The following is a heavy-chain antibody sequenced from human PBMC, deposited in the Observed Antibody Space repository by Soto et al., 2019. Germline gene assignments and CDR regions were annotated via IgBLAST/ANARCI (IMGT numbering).Heavy chain of an antibody. CDR3: ARETLRDAIDI. V-gene: IGHV3-48*03. Sequence: PGGSLRLSCEASGFNFRGYEMNWVRQAPGKGLEWVSNIRANDESIYYADSVKGRVSVSRDNAKNSLFLEMNSLRVDDTAVYYCARETLRDAIDIWGQGTMVTVSS. CDR1: GFNFRGYE. J-gene: IGHJ3*02. CDR2: IRANDESI.